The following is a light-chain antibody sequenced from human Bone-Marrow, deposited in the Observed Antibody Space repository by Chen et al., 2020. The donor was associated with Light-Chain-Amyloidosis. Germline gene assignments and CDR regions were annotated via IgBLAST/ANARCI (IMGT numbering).Light chain of an antibody. CDR3: QQSYSDPRT. V-gene: IGKV1-39*01. CDR2: AAS. Sequence: IQMTQSQSSLPGSVGDRVTITCRASQDISRSLHWYQQKPGKAPNLLIYAASSLQSGVPSRLSGSGSGTDFTLTISTVQPEDFGTYYCQQSYSDPRTFGQGTKVEIK. J-gene: IGKJ1*01. CDR1: QDISRS.